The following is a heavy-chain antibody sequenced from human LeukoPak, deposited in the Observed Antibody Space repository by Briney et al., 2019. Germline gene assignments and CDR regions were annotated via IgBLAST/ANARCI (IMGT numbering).Heavy chain of an antibody. D-gene: IGHD5-12*01. Sequence: GGSLRLSCAASGFXFSSYAMNWVRQAPGKGLEWVSSVSGGGGTTYYAHSVKGRFTISRDNSKNTLFLQMNSLRAEDTAVYYCAKDREGLSSGYDLEYFDYWGQGTLVTVSS. CDR3: AKDREGLSSGYDLEYFDY. J-gene: IGHJ4*02. CDR1: GFXFSSYA. V-gene: IGHV3-23*01. CDR2: VSGGGGTT.